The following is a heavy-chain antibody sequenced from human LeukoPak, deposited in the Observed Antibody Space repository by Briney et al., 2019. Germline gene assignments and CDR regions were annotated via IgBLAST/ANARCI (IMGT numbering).Heavy chain of an antibody. D-gene: IGHD3-10*01. J-gene: IGHJ4*02. CDR1: GGSISSYY. CDR2: IYYSGST. Sequence: SETLSLTCTVSGGSISSYYWSWIRQPPGKGLEWIGYIYYSGSTNYNPSLKSRVTISVDTSKNQFSLKLSSVTAADTAAYYCASSSGGRDYYTDYWGQGTLVTVSS. V-gene: IGHV4-59*08. CDR3: ASSSGGRDYYTDY.